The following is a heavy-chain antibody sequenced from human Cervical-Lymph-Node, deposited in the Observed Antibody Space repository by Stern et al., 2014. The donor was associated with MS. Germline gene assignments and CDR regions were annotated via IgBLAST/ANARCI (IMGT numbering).Heavy chain of an antibody. V-gene: IGHV1-69*01. J-gene: IGHJ6*02. Sequence: MQLVQSGAEVKKPGSSVKVSCKASGDTFSNSAFSWVRQAPGQGLEWMGGIIPIFGTANYAQNFQGRVTMTADESTSTVYMELSSLRSDDTAVYYCARDSEILFAMDVWGQGTTVTVSS. CDR3: ARDSEILFAMDV. CDR2: IIPIFGTA. CDR1: GDTFSNSA. D-gene: IGHD1-14*01.